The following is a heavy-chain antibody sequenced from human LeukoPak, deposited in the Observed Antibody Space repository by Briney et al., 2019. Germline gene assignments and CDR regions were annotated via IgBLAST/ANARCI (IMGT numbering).Heavy chain of an antibody. Sequence: SETLSLTCTVSGGSISSSSYYWGWIRQPPGKGLEWIGSIYYSGSTYYNPSLKSRVTISVDTSKNQFSLKLSSVTAADTAVYYCARGQRDIVVVPAWGYWGQGTLVTVSS. CDR3: ARGQRDIVVVPAWGY. CDR1: GGSISSSSYY. V-gene: IGHV4-39*07. D-gene: IGHD2-2*01. CDR2: IYYSGST. J-gene: IGHJ4*02.